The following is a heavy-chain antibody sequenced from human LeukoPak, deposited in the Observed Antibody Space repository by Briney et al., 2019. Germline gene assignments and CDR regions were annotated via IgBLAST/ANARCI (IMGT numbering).Heavy chain of an antibody. J-gene: IGHJ4*02. Sequence: PSETLSLTCTVSGGSIRSSSYYWGWIRQPPGKGLEWIGSVYYSGSTYYNPSLKSRVTISVDTSKNQFSLKLSSVTAANTAVYYCASLRERSYYARGFDYWGQGTLVTVSS. V-gene: IGHV4-39*01. D-gene: IGHD1-26*01. CDR3: ASLRERSYYARGFDY. CDR2: VYYSGST. CDR1: GGSIRSSSYY.